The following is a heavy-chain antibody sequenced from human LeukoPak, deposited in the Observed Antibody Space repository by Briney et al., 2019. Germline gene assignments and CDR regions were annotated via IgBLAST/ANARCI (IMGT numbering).Heavy chain of an antibody. Sequence: ASVKVSCKASGYTFTGYYTHWVRQAPGQGLEWMGWINPDSGGTSSAQKFQGRVTMTRDTSISTAYMELNRLRSDDTAVYYCARAGGGYSSGWGAFDIWGQGTMVTVS. D-gene: IGHD5-18*01. CDR1: GYTFTGYY. J-gene: IGHJ3*02. CDR2: INPDSGGT. CDR3: ARAGGGYSSGWGAFDI. V-gene: IGHV1-2*02.